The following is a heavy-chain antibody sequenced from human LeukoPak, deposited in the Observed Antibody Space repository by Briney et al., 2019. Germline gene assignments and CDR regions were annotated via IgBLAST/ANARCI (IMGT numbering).Heavy chain of an antibody. D-gene: IGHD1-1*01. CDR3: AKYHSSNWRVDY. CDR1: GFTFNSYW. CDR2: IKQDGSEK. J-gene: IGHJ4*02. V-gene: IGHV3-7*01. Sequence: GGSLRLSCAASGFTFNSYWMSWVRQAPGKGLEWVANIKQDGSEKYYVDSVKGRFTISRDNAKNSLYLQMNSLRAEDTAVYYCAKYHSSNWRVDYWGQGTRVTVSS.